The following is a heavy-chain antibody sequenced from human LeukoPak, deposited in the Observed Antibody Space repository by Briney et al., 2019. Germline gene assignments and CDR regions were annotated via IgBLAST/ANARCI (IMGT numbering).Heavy chain of an antibody. V-gene: IGHV4-34*01. CDR1: GGSFSGYY. D-gene: IGHD6-19*01. Sequence: SETLSLTCAVYGGSFSGYYWSWIRQPPGKGLEWIGEINHSGSTSYNPSLKSRVTISVDTSKNQFSLKLNSVTAADTAVYYCARGGILVPGIAVASYFDYWGQGTLVTVSS. CDR3: ARGGILVPGIAVASYFDY. J-gene: IGHJ4*02. CDR2: INHSGST.